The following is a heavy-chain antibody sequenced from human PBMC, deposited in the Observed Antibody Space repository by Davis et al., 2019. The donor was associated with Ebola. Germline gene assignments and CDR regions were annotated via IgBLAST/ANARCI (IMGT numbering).Heavy chain of an antibody. V-gene: IGHV1-18*04. CDR1: GYTFTSYG. CDR2: ISAYNGNT. D-gene: IGHD3-22*01. J-gene: IGHJ4*02. Sequence: ASVKVSCKASGYTFTSYGISWVRPAPGQGLEWMGWISAYNGNTNYAQKLQGRVTMTTDTSTSTAYMELRSLRSDDTGVYYCARSITMIVVGHFDYWGQGTLVTVSS. CDR3: ARSITMIVVGHFDY.